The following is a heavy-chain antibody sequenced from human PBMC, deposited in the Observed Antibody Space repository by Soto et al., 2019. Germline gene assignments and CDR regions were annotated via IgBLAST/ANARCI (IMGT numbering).Heavy chain of an antibody. CDR3: AREVNVVALSDAFDI. D-gene: IGHD2-8*01. J-gene: IGHJ3*02. V-gene: IGHV4-30-4*01. Sequence: SETLSLTCTVSGDSISSDNYFWSWIRQPPGQGLEWIGYISNRGTPYYNPSLKSRVTISLDTSKNRFSLDMYSVTAADTAVYYCAREVNVVALSDAFDIWGQGTMVTV. CDR2: ISNRGTP. CDR1: GDSISSDNYF.